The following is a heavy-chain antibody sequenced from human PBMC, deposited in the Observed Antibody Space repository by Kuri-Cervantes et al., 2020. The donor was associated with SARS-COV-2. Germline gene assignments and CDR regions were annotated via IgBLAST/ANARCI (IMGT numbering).Heavy chain of an antibody. Sequence: GSLRLSCAVYGGSFSGYYWSWIRQPPGKGLEWIGEINHSGSTNYNPSLKSRVTISVDTSKNQFSLKLSSMTAADTAVYYCARGPRWSIAASFDYWGQGTLVTVSS. J-gene: IGHJ4*02. CDR1: GGSFSGYY. CDR3: ARGPRWSIAASFDY. D-gene: IGHD6-6*01. V-gene: IGHV4-34*01. CDR2: INHSGST.